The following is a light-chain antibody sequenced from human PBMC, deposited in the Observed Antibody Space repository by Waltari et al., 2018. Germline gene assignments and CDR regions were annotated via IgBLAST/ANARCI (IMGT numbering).Light chain of an antibody. V-gene: IGKV1-5*03. Sequence: DIQMTQSPSTLSASVGDRVTITCRASQSISTGLAWFQQKPGKAPKVLIYKASSLQSGVPLRFSGSGSGTEFTLTITSLQPDDFATYYCQYYNNYPWAFGQGTKVEIK. CDR1: QSISTG. CDR3: QYYNNYPWA. CDR2: KAS. J-gene: IGKJ1*01.